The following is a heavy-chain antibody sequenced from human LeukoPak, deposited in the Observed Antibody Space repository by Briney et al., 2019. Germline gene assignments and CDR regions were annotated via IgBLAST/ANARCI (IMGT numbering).Heavy chain of an antibody. Sequence: GGSLRLSCAASGFTFSSYAMSWVRQAPGKGLEWVSDINGSGGSTYYADSVKGRFTISRDNSKNTLYLQMNSLRAEDTAVYYCAKVPDGTGGYWGQGTLVTVSS. CDR2: INGSGGST. J-gene: IGHJ4*02. CDR1: GFTFSSYA. V-gene: IGHV3-23*01. D-gene: IGHD5-24*01. CDR3: AKVPDGTGGY.